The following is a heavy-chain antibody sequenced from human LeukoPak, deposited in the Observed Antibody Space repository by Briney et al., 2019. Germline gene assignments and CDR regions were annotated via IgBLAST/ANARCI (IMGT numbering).Heavy chain of an antibody. Sequence: GESLQISCKASGYRVMDYWIGWVRQTPGKGLEWVSSISSSPSYIYYADSVKGRFTISRDNAKNSLYLQMDSLRAEDTAVYYCATDLRFQVLEWPRVNWGQGTLVTVSS. CDR3: ATDLRFQVLEWPRVN. CDR1: GYRVMDYW. J-gene: IGHJ4*02. D-gene: IGHD3-3*01. V-gene: IGHV3-21*01. CDR2: ISSSPSYI.